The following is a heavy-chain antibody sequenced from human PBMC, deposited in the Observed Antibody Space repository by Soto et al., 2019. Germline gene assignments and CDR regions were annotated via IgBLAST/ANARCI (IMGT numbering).Heavy chain of an antibody. D-gene: IGHD2-15*01. Sequence: PVGSLRLSCAASGLTLNSYGMHWVRQAPGKGLEWVAVISDGGGVKYYVDSVKGRFTISRDNSKNTLYLQMNSLRPEDTAVYYCAKSPNCYGGSRNYYKYYFDNWGQGTRVTVSS. CDR2: ISDGGGVK. CDR3: AKSPNCYGGSRNYYKYYFDN. V-gene: IGHV3-30*18. J-gene: IGHJ4*02. CDR1: GLTLNSYG.